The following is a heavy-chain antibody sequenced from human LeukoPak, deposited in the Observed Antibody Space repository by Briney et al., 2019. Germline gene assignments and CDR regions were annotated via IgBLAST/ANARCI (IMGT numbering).Heavy chain of an antibody. D-gene: IGHD2-15*01. Sequence: SETLSLTCAVSGGSISSSNWWSWVRQPPGKGLEWIGEIYHSGSTNYNPSLKSRVTISVDKSKNQFSLKLSSVTAADTAVYYCARDPPGYCSGGSCYGLWGQGTLVTVSS. CDR2: IYHSGST. J-gene: IGHJ4*02. V-gene: IGHV4-4*02. CDR3: ARDPPGYCSGGSCYGL. CDR1: GGSISSSNW.